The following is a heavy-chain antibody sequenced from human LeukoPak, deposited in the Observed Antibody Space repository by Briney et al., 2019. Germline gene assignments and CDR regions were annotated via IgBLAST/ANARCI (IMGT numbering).Heavy chain of an antibody. CDR2: IYYSGST. V-gene: IGHV4-39*07. J-gene: IGHJ6*02. CDR1: GGSISSSSYY. Sequence: PSETLSLTCTVSGGSISSSSYYWGWIRQPPGKGLEWIGSIYYSGSTNYNPSLKSRVTISVDKSREQFSLKLSSVTAADTAVYYCARDRAAAGIGLYYYDGMDVWGQGTTVTVSS. D-gene: IGHD6-13*01. CDR3: ARDRAAAGIGLYYYDGMDV.